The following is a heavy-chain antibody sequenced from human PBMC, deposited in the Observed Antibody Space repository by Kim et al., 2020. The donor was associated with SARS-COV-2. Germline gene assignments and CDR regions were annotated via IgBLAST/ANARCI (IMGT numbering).Heavy chain of an antibody. CDR3: ARDRNPAGDDY. D-gene: IGHD2-15*01. CDR1: GYTFSDYK. J-gene: IGHJ4*02. V-gene: IGHV1-2*06. CDR2: INPDTGDT. Sequence: ASVKVSCKTSGYTFSDYKIHWVRQAPGQGLEWVGRINPDTGDTNYAQKFQGRVTMTRDTFVTTVYMELSRLTSDDTAVYYCARDRNPAGDDYWGLGTQVT.